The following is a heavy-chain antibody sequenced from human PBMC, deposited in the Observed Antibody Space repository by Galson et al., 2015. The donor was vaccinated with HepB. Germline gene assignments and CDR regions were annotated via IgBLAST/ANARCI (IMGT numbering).Heavy chain of an antibody. D-gene: IGHD3-10*01. CDR3: AKYDFGPVSYYKALYYYGMDV. J-gene: IGHJ6*02. V-gene: IGHV3-23*01. Sequence: SLRLSCAGSGFTFSTYAMAWVRRAPGKGPELVSVIGGDGGSINYADSVRGRFTISRDNSRNTLYLQMNSLRAEDTAVYYCAKYDFGPVSYYKALYYYGMDVWGQGTTVTVSS. CDR1: GFTFSTYA. CDR2: IGGDGGSI.